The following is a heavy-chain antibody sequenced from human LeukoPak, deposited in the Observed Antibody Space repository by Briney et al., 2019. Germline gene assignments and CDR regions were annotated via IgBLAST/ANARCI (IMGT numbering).Heavy chain of an antibody. CDR1: GFTFSNGW. Sequence: GGSLRLSCAASGFTFSNGWMSWVRQAPGKGLEWVGRIKSKTDGGIIDYAAPVKGRFTISRDDSKNTLYLQMNGLKIEDTAVYYCPTGRGSFSYWGQGILVTVSS. D-gene: IGHD1-26*01. J-gene: IGHJ4*02. V-gene: IGHV3-15*01. CDR3: PTGRGSFSY. CDR2: IKSKTDGGII.